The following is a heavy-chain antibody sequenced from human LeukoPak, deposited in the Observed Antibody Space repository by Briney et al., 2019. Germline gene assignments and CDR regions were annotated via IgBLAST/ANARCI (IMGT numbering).Heavy chain of an antibody. V-gene: IGHV4-34*01. CDR2: INHSGST. CDR1: GGSFSGYY. Sequence: PSETLSLTCAVYGGSFSGYYWSWIRQPPGKGLEWIGEINHSGSTNYNPSLKSRVTISVDTSKNQFSLKLSSVTAADTAVYYCAVDHASFDYWGQGTLVTVSS. D-gene: IGHD2-2*01. CDR3: AVDHASFDY. J-gene: IGHJ4*02.